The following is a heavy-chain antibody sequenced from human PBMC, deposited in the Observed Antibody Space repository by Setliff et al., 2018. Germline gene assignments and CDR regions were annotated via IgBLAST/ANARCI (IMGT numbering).Heavy chain of an antibody. CDR3: ASEVVGATRDYYYYYMDV. V-gene: IGHV7-4-1*02. D-gene: IGHD1-26*01. CDR2: INTNTGNP. CDR1: GYTFTSYA. J-gene: IGHJ6*03. Sequence: ASVKVSCKASGYTFTSYAMNWVRQAPGQGLEWMGWINTNTGNPTYAQGFTGRFVFSLDTSVSTAYLQISSLKAEDTAVYYCASEVVGATRDYYYYYMDVWGKGTTVTVSS.